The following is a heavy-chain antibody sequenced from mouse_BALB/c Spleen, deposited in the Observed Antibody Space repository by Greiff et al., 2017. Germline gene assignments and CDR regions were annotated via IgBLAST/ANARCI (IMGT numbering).Heavy chain of an antibody. CDR2: ISSGSSTI. Sequence: EVMLVESGGGLVQPGGSRKLSCAASGFTFSSFGMHWVRQAPEKGLEWVAYISSGSSTIYYADTVKGRFTISRDNPKNTLFLQMTSLRSEDTAMYYCARIYYDYDVDYYAMDYWGQGTSVTVSS. D-gene: IGHD2-4*01. J-gene: IGHJ4*01. CDR1: GFTFSSFG. CDR3: ARIYYDYDVDYYAMDY. V-gene: IGHV5-17*02.